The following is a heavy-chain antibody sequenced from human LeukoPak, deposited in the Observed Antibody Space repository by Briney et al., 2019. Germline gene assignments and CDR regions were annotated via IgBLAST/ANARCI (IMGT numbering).Heavy chain of an antibody. CDR3: ARQSAAAQYTNWFDP. CDR1: GYSFTSFW. Sequence: KAGESLKISCKGSGYSFTSFWIGWVRQMPGKGLEWMGIIYPADSDTRYSPSFQSQVTISADKSTSTAYLQWSSLKASDTAMYYCARQSAAAQYTNWFDPWGQGTLVTVSS. D-gene: IGHD2-2*01. CDR2: IYPADSDT. V-gene: IGHV5-51*01. J-gene: IGHJ5*02.